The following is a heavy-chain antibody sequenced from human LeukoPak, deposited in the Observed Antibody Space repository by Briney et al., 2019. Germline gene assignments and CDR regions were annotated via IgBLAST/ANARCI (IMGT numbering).Heavy chain of an antibody. J-gene: IGHJ4*02. CDR2: ISSGGSNI. D-gene: IGHD3-22*01. Sequence: GGSLRLSCAASGFTFSSYEMNWVRQAPGKGLEWVSYISSGGSNIYYADSVKGRFTISRDNARNSLYLHMNSLRAEDTAIYYCAREDICYDLSGYFGYWGQGTLVTVSP. V-gene: IGHV3-48*03. CDR3: AREDICYDLSGYFGY. CDR1: GFTFSSYE.